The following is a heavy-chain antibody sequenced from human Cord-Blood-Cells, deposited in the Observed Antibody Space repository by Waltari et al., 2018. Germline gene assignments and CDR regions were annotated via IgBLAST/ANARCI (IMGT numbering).Heavy chain of an antibody. D-gene: IGHD4-4*01. CDR1: GFTFSSYA. V-gene: IGHV3-23*01. Sequence: EVQLLESGGGLVQPGGSLRLSCAASGFTFSSYAMSWVRQAPGKGLEWVSANRGSGGSTYYADSVKGRFTISRDNSKNTLYLQMNSLRAEDTAVYYCAKAYDYSNYFFDYWGQGTLVTVSS. CDR3: AKAYDYSNYFFDY. CDR2: NRGSGGST. J-gene: IGHJ4*02.